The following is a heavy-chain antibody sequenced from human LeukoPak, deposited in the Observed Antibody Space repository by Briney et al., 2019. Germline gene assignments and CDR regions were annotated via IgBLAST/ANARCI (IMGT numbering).Heavy chain of an antibody. CDR3: AGHAMVRGANAGGGGSSRFDY. J-gene: IGHJ4*02. CDR2: IYYSGST. D-gene: IGHD3-10*01. CDR1: VGSINSTNYY. V-gene: IGHV4-39*01. Sequence: SETLSLTCTVSVGSINSTNYYWGWVRPHPGKGLGWIGSIYYSGSTYYKPSLRSGVTISVDTSKNQFSLKLTSLTAGDTAGYYCAGHAMVRGANAGGGGSSRFDYWGQGTLVTVSS.